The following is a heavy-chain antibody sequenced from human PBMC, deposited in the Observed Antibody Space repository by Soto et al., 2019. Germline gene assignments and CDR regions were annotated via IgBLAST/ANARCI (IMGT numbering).Heavy chain of an antibody. J-gene: IGHJ4*02. V-gene: IGHV4-59*01. CDR3: ARGITIFGVVAPTFDY. CDR2: IYYSGST. D-gene: IGHD3-3*01. Sequence: SETLSLTCTVSGGSISSYYWSWIRQPPGKGLEWIGYIYYSGSTNYNPSLKSRVTISVDTSKNQFSLKLSSVTAADTAVYYCARGITIFGVVAPTFDYWGQGPLVTVSS. CDR1: GGSISSYY.